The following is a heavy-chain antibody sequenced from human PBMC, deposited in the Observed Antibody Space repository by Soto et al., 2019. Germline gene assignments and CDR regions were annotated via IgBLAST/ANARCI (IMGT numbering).Heavy chain of an antibody. V-gene: IGHV3-7*05. Sequence: EVQLVESGGGLVQPGGSLRLSCAASGFTFSSYWMSWVRQAPGKGLEWVANIKQDGSEKYYVDSVKGRFTISRDNAKNSLYLQMNSLRAEDTAVYYCARAVLVDTAMVIPPYFDYWGQGTLVTVSS. D-gene: IGHD5-18*01. CDR3: ARAVLVDTAMVIPPYFDY. J-gene: IGHJ4*02. CDR1: GFTFSSYW. CDR2: IKQDGSEK.